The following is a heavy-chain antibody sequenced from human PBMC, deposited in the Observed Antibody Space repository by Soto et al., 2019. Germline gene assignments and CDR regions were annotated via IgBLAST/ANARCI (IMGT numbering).Heavy chain of an antibody. CDR1: GGSISSGGYY. CDR3: ARGPQSGYSPYYFDY. V-gene: IGHV4-31*03. J-gene: IGHJ4*02. D-gene: IGHD3-3*01. Sequence: SETLSLTCTVSGGSISSGGYYWSWVRQHPGKGLEWLWYIYSSGSTYYNPSLKSRVTISVDTSNNQFSLQLSSMTAADTAVYYCARGPQSGYSPYYFDYWGQGTLVTVSS. CDR2: IYSSGST.